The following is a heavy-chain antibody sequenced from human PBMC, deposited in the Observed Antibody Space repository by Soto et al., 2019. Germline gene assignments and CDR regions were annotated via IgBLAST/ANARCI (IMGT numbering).Heavy chain of an antibody. CDR3: VRWSGYGDL. J-gene: IGHJ4*02. CDR2: MSIGYEKT. D-gene: IGHD4-17*01. V-gene: IGHV3-23*01. CDR1: GFTFTYYS. Sequence: EVQLLESGGGLVQPGGSLRLSCAASGFTFTYYSMAGVRQTPERGLEWISGMSIGYEKTFYADSVRGRFTVSRDSSRNTVDLQMHNLRADDTAIYYCVRWSGYGDLWGQGTRVTVSS.